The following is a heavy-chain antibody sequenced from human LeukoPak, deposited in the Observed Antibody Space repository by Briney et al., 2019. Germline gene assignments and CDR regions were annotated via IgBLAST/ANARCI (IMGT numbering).Heavy chain of an antibody. CDR1: GYTFTSYG. D-gene: IGHD1-26*01. V-gene: IGHV1-18*01. CDR2: ISAYNGNT. Sequence: ASVKVSCKASGYTFTSYGISWVRQAPGQGLEWMGWISAYNGNTNYAQKLQGRVTMTTDTSTSTAYTELRSLRSDDTAVYYCARAYSGSSYFDYWGQGTLVTVSS. CDR3: ARAYSGSSYFDY. J-gene: IGHJ4*02.